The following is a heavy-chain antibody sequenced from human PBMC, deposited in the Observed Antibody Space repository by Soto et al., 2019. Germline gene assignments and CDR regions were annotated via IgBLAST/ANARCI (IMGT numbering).Heavy chain of an antibody. Sequence: EVQLVESVGDLVQPGGSLRLSCAASGFTFSSHELNWIRQAPGKGLEWVSYISSSGTTMYYADSVTGRFTISRDNAKNSLFLQMNSLGAEDTALYYCARGGVYWGQGGLVTVSS. CDR3: ARGGVY. D-gene: IGHD2-8*01. J-gene: IGHJ4*02. CDR2: ISSSGTTM. CDR1: GFTFSSHE. V-gene: IGHV3-48*03.